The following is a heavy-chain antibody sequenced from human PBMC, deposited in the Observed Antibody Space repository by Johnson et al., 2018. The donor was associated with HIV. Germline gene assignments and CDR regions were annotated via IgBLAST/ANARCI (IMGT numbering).Heavy chain of an antibody. CDR1: GFTFSSYA. CDR3: ARDKPIVVVMKSDAFDI. D-gene: IGHD3-22*01. V-gene: IGHV3-30-3*01. J-gene: IGHJ3*02. Sequence: ESGGGVVQPGRSLRLSCAASGFTFSSYAMHWVRQAPAKGLQWVAVISYDGGNKSYADSVRGRFTISRDNSQNTLFLQMNSLRAEDTAVYYCARDKPIVVVMKSDAFDIWGQGTMVTVSS. CDR2: ISYDGGNK.